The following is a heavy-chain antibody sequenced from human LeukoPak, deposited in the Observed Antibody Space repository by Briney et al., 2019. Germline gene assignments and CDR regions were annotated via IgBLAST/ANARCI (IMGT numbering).Heavy chain of an antibody. Sequence: SETLSLTCTVSGGSISTYYWNWIRQPPGKGLEWIGHIYHSGSTNYNPSLKSRVTISVDTSKNEFSLKLSSVTAADTAVYFCARGSYCSGGTCMFDYWGQGTLVTVSS. CDR3: ARGSYCSGGTCMFDY. V-gene: IGHV4-59*01. D-gene: IGHD2-15*01. CDR2: IYHSGST. J-gene: IGHJ4*02. CDR1: GGSISTYY.